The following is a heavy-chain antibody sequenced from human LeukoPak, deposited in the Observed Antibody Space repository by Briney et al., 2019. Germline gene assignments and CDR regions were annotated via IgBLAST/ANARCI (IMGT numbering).Heavy chain of an antibody. J-gene: IGHJ3*02. D-gene: IGHD1-26*01. CDR3: ARDMGPQDAFDI. CDR1: GGTFNNYA. Sequence: GASVKVSCKASGGTFNNYAITWVRQAPGQGLECLGGIIPMHGAASYAQKFQGRVTITADESTTTAYMELSSLRSEDTAVYYCARDMGPQDAFDIWGQGTMVTVSS. V-gene: IGHV1-69*13. CDR2: IIPMHGAA.